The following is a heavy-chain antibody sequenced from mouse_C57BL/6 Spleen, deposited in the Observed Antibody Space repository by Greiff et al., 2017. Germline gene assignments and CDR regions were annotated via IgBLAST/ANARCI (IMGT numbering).Heavy chain of an antibody. J-gene: IGHJ4*01. D-gene: IGHD2-2*01. CDR2: IDPENGDT. CDR3: TTLEWLPPALC. CDR1: GFNIKDDY. Sequence: EVQLQQSGAELVRPGASVKLSCTASGFNIKDDYMHWVKQRPEQGLEWIGWIDPENGDTEYASKFQGKATITADTSSNTPYLQLSSLTSEDTAVYYCTTLEWLPPALCWGQGTSVTVSS. V-gene: IGHV14-4*01.